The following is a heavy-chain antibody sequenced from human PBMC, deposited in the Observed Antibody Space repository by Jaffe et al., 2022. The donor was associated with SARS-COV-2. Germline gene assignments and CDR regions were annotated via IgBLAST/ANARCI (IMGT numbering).Heavy chain of an antibody. D-gene: IGHD3-3*01. CDR1: GFTFSSYS. Sequence: QAQLVQSGGGVVHPGGSLRLSCAASGFTFSSYSMHWVRQTPGKGLEWVAVLSFDGSLEYFSDSVKGRFAISRDNSKKTIDLQMDSLRPEDSAVYFCARDGGFSPEGVVIYWYFDLWGRGALVTVS. J-gene: IGHJ2*01. V-gene: IGHV3-30*09. CDR3: ARDGGFSPEGVVIYWYFDL. CDR2: LSFDGSLE.